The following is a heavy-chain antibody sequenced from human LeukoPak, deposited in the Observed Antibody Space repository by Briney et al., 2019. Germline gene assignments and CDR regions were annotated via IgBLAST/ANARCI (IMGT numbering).Heavy chain of an antibody. CDR2: IRYDGSNK. D-gene: IGHD1-26*01. V-gene: IGHV3-30*02. Sequence: GRSLRLSCAASGLTFRSYGMHWVRQAPGKGLEWVAFIRYDGSNKYYADSVKGRFTISRDNSKNTLYLQMNSLRVEDTAVYYCAAAIVGATISDYWGQGTLVTVSS. CDR1: GLTFRSYG. CDR3: AAAIVGATISDY. J-gene: IGHJ4*02.